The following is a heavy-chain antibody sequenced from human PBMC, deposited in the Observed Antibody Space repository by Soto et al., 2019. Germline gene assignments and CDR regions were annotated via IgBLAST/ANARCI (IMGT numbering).Heavy chain of an antibody. CDR3: ARVIVGATKTDAFDI. J-gene: IGHJ3*02. D-gene: IGHD1-26*01. Sequence: QVQLVQSGAKVKKPGSSVKVSCKASGGTFSRYAISWVRQAPGQGLEWMGGIIPIFGTANYAQKFQGRVTITADESTSTAYMELSSLRSEDTAVYYCARVIVGATKTDAFDIWGQGTMVTVSS. CDR2: IIPIFGTA. V-gene: IGHV1-69*01. CDR1: GGTFSRYA.